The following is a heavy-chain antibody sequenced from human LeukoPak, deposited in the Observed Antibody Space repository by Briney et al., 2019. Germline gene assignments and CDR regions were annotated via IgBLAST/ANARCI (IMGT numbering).Heavy chain of an antibody. D-gene: IGHD6-13*01. V-gene: IGHV3-74*01. CDR3: ARDEQHLVPFDY. CDR2: IDSDGSTT. CDR1: GFTFSSYW. Sequence: PGGSLRLSCAASGFTFSSYWMHWVRQAPGKGLVWVSRIDSDGSTTSYADSVKGRFTISRDNAKNTLYLQMNSLRAEDTAVYYCARDEQHLVPFDYWGQGTLVTVSS. J-gene: IGHJ4*02.